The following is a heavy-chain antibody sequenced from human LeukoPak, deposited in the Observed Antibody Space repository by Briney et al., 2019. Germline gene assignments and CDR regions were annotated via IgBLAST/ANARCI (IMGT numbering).Heavy chain of an antibody. CDR2: ISYSGST. D-gene: IGHD5-24*01. Sequence: PSETLSLTCTVSGGSISSYFWSWLRQPPGKRLEWIGYISYSGSTDYNPSLKSRVTLSVDTSRNRLSLKLSSVTAADTAVFYCARHRAEMATITDDAFDIWGQGTMVTVSS. J-gene: IGHJ3*02. CDR3: ARHRAEMATITDDAFDI. CDR1: GGSISSYF. V-gene: IGHV4-59*08.